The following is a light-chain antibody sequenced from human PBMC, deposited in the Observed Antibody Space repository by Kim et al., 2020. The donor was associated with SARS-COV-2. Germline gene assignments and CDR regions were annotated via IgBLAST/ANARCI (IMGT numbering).Light chain of an antibody. J-gene: IGKJ2*01. Sequence: VLTQSPASLSLSPGERATLSCRASQSLSSYLAWYQQKPGQTPRLLIFDASNRATDIPARFSGSGSGTDFTLTISSLEPEDFAVYYCQSRGTFGQGTKLEI. CDR1: QSLSSY. V-gene: IGKV3-11*01. CDR3: QSRGT. CDR2: DAS.